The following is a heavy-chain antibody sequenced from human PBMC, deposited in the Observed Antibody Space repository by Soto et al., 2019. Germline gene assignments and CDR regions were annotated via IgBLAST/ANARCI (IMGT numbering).Heavy chain of an antibody. D-gene: IGHD1-26*01. CDR1: GYTFTSYG. CDR3: ARDSMLRGATPLNY. V-gene: IGHV1-18*01. J-gene: IGHJ4*02. CDR2: ISAYNGNT. Sequence: QVQRVQSGAEVKKPGASVKVSWQAPGYTFTSYGISWVRQAPGQGLEWMGWISAYNGNTNYAQKLQGRVTMTKDTTTSTAYMELRSLRSDDTAVYYCARDSMLRGATPLNYWGQGTLVTVSS.